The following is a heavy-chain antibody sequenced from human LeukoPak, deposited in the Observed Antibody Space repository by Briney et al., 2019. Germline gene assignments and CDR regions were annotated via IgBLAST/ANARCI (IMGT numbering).Heavy chain of an antibody. J-gene: IGHJ3*02. CDR2: ISSSSSYI. CDR3: ASPLILVGAFDI. Sequence: GGSLRLSCAASGFTFSSYSMNRVRQAPGKGLEWVSSISSSSSYIYYADSVKGRFTISRDNAKNSLYLQMNSLRAEDTAVYYCASPLILVGAFDIWGQGTMVTVSS. D-gene: IGHD3-3*01. V-gene: IGHV3-21*01. CDR1: GFTFSSYS.